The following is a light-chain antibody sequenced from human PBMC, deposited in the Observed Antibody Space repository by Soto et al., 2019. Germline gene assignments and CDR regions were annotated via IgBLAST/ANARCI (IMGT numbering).Light chain of an antibody. CDR1: SSDVGAYNF. J-gene: IGLJ1*01. CDR2: NVY. Sequence: QSVLTQPASVSGSPGQSITISCTGTSSDVGAYNFVSWHQQHPGKAPKLMIYNVYDRPSGISYRFSGSKSGNTASLTISGLQGEDEADYYCSAYTSSSTPYVFGTGTKVTVL. V-gene: IGLV2-14*03. CDR3: SAYTSSSTPYV.